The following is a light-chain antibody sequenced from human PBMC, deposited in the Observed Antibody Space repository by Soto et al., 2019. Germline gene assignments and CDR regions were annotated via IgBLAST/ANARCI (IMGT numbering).Light chain of an antibody. J-gene: IGLJ2*01. CDR3: SSYAGSIL. V-gene: IGLV2-8*01. CDR2: EVS. CDR1: SSDVGGYNY. Sequence: QSALTQPPSASGSPGQSVTISCTGTSSDVGGYNYVSWYQQHPGKAPKLMIYEVSKRPSGVPDRFSGSKSGNTASLTVSGLQAEDEADYYCSSYAGSILFGGGTNLTVL.